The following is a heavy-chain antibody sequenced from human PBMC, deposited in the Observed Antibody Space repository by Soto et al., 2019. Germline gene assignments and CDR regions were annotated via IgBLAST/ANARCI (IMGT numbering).Heavy chain of an antibody. D-gene: IGHD3-10*01. CDR1: GFTFSSYW. CDR3: AKARYYYGSGSYYTLDY. J-gene: IGHJ4*02. CDR2: INSDGSST. V-gene: IGHV3-74*01. Sequence: PGGSLRLSCAASGFTFSSYWMHWVRQAPGKGLVWVSRINSDGSSTSYADSVKGRFTISRDNSKNTLYLQMNSLRAEDTAVYYCAKARYYYGSGSYYTLDYWGQGTLVTVSS.